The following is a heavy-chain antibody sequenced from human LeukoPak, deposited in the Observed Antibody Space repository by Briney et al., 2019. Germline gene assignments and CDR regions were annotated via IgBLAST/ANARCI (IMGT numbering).Heavy chain of an antibody. V-gene: IGHV1-2*02. CDR1: GYTFTGYY. J-gene: IGHJ6*03. CDR3: ARALTYYDFWSGSYYYYMDV. CDR2: INPNSGGT. D-gene: IGHD3-3*01. Sequence: ASVKVSCKASGYTFTGYYMHWVRQAPGQGLEWMGWINPNSGGTNYAQKFQGRVTMTRNTSISTAYMELCSLRSEDTAVYYCARALTYYDFWSGSYYYYMDVWGKGTTVTVSS.